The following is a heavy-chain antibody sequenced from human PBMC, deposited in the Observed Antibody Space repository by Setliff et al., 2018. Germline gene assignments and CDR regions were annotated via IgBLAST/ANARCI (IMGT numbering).Heavy chain of an antibody. V-gene: IGHV3-30*03. CDR1: GFTFSSYG. CDR3: ARTCSGSGCYAGLES. D-gene: IGHD2-15*01. J-gene: IGHJ4*02. CDR2: ISYDGSNK. Sequence: GGSLRLSCAASGFTFSSYGMHWVRQAPGKGLEWVAVISYDGSNKYYADSVKGRFTISRDNSKNTLYLQMNSLRAEDTAVYYCARTCSGSGCYAGLESWGQGTPVTVS.